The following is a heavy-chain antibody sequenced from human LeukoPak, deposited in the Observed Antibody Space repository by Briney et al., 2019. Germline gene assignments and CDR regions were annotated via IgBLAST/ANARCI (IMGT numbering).Heavy chain of an antibody. CDR1: GFTFSSYS. V-gene: IGHV3-48*02. D-gene: IGHD6-13*01. CDR3: ARGALGYSSSWYRF. CDR2: ISSSSSTI. Sequence: GGSLRLSCAASGFTFSSYSMNWVRQAPGKGLEWVSYISSSSSTIYYADSVKGRFTISRDNAKNSLYLQMNSLRDEDTAVYYCARGALGYSSSWYRFWGQGTTVTVSS. J-gene: IGHJ6*02.